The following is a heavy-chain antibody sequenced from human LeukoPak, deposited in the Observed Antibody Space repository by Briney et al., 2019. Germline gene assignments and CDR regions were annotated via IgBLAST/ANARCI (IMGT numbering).Heavy chain of an antibody. J-gene: IGHJ4*02. V-gene: IGHV3-43*01. CDR3: AKELDTKFFDY. D-gene: IGHD5-18*01. CDR2: AGWAGGTT. Sequence: GGSLRLSCATSGFNFDRYTIHWVRQAPGKGLEWVSLAGWAGGTTFYSDSVRGRFTISRDSGRKSVYLQMNSLTTDDTAFYFCAKELDTKFFDYWGQGALVTASS. CDR1: GFNFDRYT.